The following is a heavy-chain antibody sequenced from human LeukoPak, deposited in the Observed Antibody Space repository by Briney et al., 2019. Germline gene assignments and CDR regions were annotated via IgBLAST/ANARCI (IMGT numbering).Heavy chain of an antibody. Sequence: PGGSLRLSCAASGFTFSSYSMNWVRQAPGKGLEWVSSISSSSNYIYYVGSVKGRFTISRDNAKNSLYPQMNSLRAGDTAVYYCARDGVTMVRGGFDYWGQGTLVTVSS. J-gene: IGHJ4*02. V-gene: IGHV3-21*01. CDR1: GFTFSSYS. D-gene: IGHD3-10*01. CDR2: ISSSSNYI. CDR3: ARDGVTMVRGGFDY.